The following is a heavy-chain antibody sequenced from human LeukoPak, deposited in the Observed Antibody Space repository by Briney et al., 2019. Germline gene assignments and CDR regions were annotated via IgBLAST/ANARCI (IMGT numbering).Heavy chain of an antibody. D-gene: IGHD3-22*01. CDR1: GFTFSSHG. V-gene: IGHV3-23*01. J-gene: IGHJ3*02. CDR2: ISGSGGST. CDR3: AKPYYYDSSGSSDSYAYAFDI. Sequence: GGSLRLSCAASGFTFSSHGMNWVRQAPGKGLEWVSAISGSGGSTYYADSVKGRFTISRDNSKNTLYLQMNSLRAEDTAVYYCAKPYYYDSSGSSDSYAYAFDIWGQGTMVTVSS.